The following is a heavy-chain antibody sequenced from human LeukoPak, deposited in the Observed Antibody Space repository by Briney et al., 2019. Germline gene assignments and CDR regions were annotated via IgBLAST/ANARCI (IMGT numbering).Heavy chain of an antibody. J-gene: IGHJ4*02. CDR2: IGGSS. V-gene: IGHV3-48*01. Sequence: GGSLRLSCAASGFTFNDYTMNWVRQAPGKGLEWISYIGGSSYYADSVKGRFTISRDNAKTSLYLQMNSLRAEDTAVYYCAKDTRATYWGQGTLVTVSS. D-gene: IGHD5-12*01. CDR1: GFTFNDYT. CDR3: AKDTRATY.